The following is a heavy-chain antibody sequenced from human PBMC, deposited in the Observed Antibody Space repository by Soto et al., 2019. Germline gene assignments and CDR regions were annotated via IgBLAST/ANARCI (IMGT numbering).Heavy chain of an antibody. CDR1: GGSTSSDNY. V-gene: IGHV4-30-4*01. CDR3: AREGDESSDGLYYFDS. D-gene: IGHD3-10*01. CDR2: IYYSGNT. Sequence: QVQLQESGPGLVKPSQTLSLTCTVSGGSTSSDNYWSWIRQPPGKGLEWIEHIYYSGNTDYNPSLMSRLAISIDTSKNQISLKLSSVTAADTAVYFCAREGDESSDGLYYFDSWGQGSLVTVSS. J-gene: IGHJ4*02.